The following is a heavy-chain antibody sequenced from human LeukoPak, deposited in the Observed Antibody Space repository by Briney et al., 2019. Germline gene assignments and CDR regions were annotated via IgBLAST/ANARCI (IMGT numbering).Heavy chain of an antibody. CDR2: IKQDGSQK. J-gene: IGHJ4*02. D-gene: IGHD3-16*01. Sequence: PGGSLRLSCAASGFTFSIDWMNWVRQAPGRGLEWVGSIKQDGSQKYYVDSVKGRFTISRDNSKNTLYLQMNSLRAEDTAVYYCAGDTPPGGDYYCDYWGQGNLVIVSS. V-gene: IGHV3-7*01. CDR3: AGDTPPGGDYYCDY. CDR1: GFTFSIDW.